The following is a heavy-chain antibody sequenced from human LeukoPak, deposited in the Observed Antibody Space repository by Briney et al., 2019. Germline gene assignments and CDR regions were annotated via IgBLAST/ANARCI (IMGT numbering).Heavy chain of an antibody. J-gene: IGHJ4*02. Sequence: GGSLRLSCAASGFTFSSYEMNWVRQAPGKGLEWVSYITTSGRTIYYADSVKGRFTIPRDNAKNSLYLQMNSLRAEDTAVYYCARGEDYGTNSFDYWGQGTLVTVSS. CDR3: ARGEDYGTNSFDY. V-gene: IGHV3-48*03. CDR2: ITTSGRTI. CDR1: GFTFSSYE. D-gene: IGHD4-17*01.